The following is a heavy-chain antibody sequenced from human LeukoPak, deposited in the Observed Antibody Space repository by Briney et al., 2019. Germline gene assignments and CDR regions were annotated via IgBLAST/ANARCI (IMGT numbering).Heavy chain of an antibody. Sequence: PGGSLRLSCAASGFTFSSYAMSWVRQAPGKGLEWVSGISATGDSTFYADSVKGRFTISRDNSKNTLYLQMNTLRAEDTAVYYCAKDAHYYDSGGYYAPFDCWGQGTLVTVPS. CDR3: AKDAHYYDSGGYYAPFDC. CDR2: ISATGDST. D-gene: IGHD3-22*01. J-gene: IGHJ4*02. CDR1: GFTFSSYA. V-gene: IGHV3-23*01.